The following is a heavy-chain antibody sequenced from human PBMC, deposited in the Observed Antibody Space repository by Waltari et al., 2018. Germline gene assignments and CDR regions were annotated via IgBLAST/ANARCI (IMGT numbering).Heavy chain of an antibody. J-gene: IGHJ3*02. V-gene: IGHV3-13*01. D-gene: IGHD3-10*01. CDR3: TRWNPYYVAFDM. CDR1: YITFSNYD. Sequence: EVQLAESGGDLVQPGGSLRLPCAASYITFSNYDMHWVRRRPGSGLEWVSDTDSGGDTYYVASVKGRFTVSRENAKKSLYLQMNSLRAEDTAVYYCTRWNPYYVAFDMWGQGTMVTVSS. CDR2: TDSGGDT.